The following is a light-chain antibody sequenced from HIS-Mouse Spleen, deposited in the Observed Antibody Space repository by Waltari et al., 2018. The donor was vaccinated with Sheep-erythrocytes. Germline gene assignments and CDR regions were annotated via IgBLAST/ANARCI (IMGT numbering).Light chain of an antibody. CDR3: CSYAGSSTPWV. CDR1: SSDVGSYNL. V-gene: IGLV2-23*01. Sequence: QSALTQPASVSGSPGQSITISCTGTSSDVGSYNLFSWYQQHPGKAPKLMIYEGSKRPSGVSNRFPGSKSGNTASLTISVLQAEDEADYYCCSYAGSSTPWVFGGGTKLTVL. CDR2: EGS. J-gene: IGLJ3*02.